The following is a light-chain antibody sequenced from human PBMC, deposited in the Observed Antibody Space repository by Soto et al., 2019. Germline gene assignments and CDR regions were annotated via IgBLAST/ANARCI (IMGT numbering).Light chain of an antibody. CDR3: QQYGSWK. J-gene: IGKJ1*01. CDR2: GTS. V-gene: IGKV3-20*01. Sequence: EIVLTQSPGTLSVSPGERATLSCRASQTISSNNLAWYQQKPGQAPSLLIYGTSSRATGIPDRFSGSGSGTDFPLTISRLEPEDSAKYYCQQYGSWKVGPGNKVEI. CDR1: QTISSNN.